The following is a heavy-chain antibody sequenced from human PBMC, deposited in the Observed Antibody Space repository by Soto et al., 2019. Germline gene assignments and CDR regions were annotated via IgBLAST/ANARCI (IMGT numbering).Heavy chain of an antibody. J-gene: IGHJ4*02. V-gene: IGHV4-61*08. D-gene: IGHD1-26*01. CDR2: IYYSGST. CDR1: GGSISSGGYY. Sequence: PSETLSLTCTVSGGSISSGGYYWSWIRQHPGKGLEWIGYIYYSGSTNYTPSLKSRVTISVDTSKNQFSLKLSSVTAADTAVYYCARRYGGNFDYWGQGTLVTVSS. CDR3: ARRYGGNFDY.